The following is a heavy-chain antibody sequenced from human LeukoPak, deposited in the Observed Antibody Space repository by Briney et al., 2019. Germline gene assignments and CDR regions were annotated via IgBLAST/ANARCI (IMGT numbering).Heavy chain of an antibody. Sequence: SETLSLTCTVSGGSISSYYWSWIRQPPGKGLEWIGYIYYNENTNYNPSLKSRVTISVDTSKNQFSLKLSSVTAADTAVYYCARDRRNTYGRNLDYWGQGTLVTVSS. CDR3: ARDRRNTYGRNLDY. CDR2: IYYNENT. CDR1: GGSISSYY. D-gene: IGHD5-18*01. V-gene: IGHV4-59*12. J-gene: IGHJ4*02.